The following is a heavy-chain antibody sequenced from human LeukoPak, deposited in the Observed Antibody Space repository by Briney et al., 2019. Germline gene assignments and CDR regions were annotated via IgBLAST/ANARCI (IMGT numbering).Heavy chain of an antibody. CDR1: GFTFSSYG. J-gene: IGHJ4*02. V-gene: IGHV3-30*02. CDR2: IRYDGSNK. D-gene: IGHD3-22*01. CDR3: AKAHYYDSSGYYLEIKTIHYYFDY. Sequence: GGSLRLSCAASGFTFSSYGMHWVRQAPGKGLEWVAFIRYDGSNKYYADSVKGRFTISRDNSKNTLYLQMNSLRAEDTAVYYCAKAHYYDSSGYYLEIKTIHYYFDYWGQGTLVTVSS.